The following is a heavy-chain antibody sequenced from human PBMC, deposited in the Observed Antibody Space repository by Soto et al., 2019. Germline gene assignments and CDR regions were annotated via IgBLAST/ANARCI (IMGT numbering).Heavy chain of an antibody. Sequence: ASVKVSCKASGGTFSSYDINWVRQATGQGLEWMGWMNPNSGNTGYAQKFQGRVTMTRNTSISTAYMELSSLRSEDTAVYYCARVLKLYGMDVWGQGTTVTVSS. J-gene: IGHJ6*02. CDR2: MNPNSGNT. CDR1: GGTFSSYD. V-gene: IGHV1-8*01. CDR3: ARVLKLYGMDV.